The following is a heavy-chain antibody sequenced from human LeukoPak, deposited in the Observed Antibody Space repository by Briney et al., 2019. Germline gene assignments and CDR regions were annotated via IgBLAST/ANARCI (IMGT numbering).Heavy chain of an antibody. CDR1: GYTFTSYG. CDR3: ARDLEYGSGSYYDNWFDP. Sequence: ASVKVSCKASGYTFTSYGISWVRQVPGRGLEWMGWISAYNGNTNYAQKLQGRVTMTTDTSTSTTYMELRSLRSDDTAVYYCARDLEYGSGSYYDNWFDPWGQGTLVTVSS. J-gene: IGHJ5*02. D-gene: IGHD3-10*01. V-gene: IGHV1-18*01. CDR2: ISAYNGNT.